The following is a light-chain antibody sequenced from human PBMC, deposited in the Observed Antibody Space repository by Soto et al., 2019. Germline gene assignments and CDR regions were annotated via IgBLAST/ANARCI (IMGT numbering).Light chain of an antibody. Sequence: GVPSRFTGSGFGTEFTLTISSLQPEDFGTYFCQQRYFSKFTFGPGTKLDIK. V-gene: IGKV1-39*01. J-gene: IGKJ3*01. CDR3: QQRYFSKFT.